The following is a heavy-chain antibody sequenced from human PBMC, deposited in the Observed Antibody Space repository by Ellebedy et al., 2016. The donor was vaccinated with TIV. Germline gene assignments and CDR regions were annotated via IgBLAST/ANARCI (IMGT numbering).Heavy chain of an antibody. J-gene: IGHJ4*02. D-gene: IGHD3-22*01. CDR2: ISGNGDNT. V-gene: IGHV3-23*01. CDR3: AREPNYYDSSGPQTFDY. CDR1: GFTFNNYA. Sequence: PGGSLRLSCTASGFTFNNYAVSWVRQSPGKGLEWVSAISGNGDNTYYIDFVQGRFTISRDNSKNTVYLHMNSLRAEDTAVYYCAREPNYYDSSGPQTFDYWGQGTLVTVSS.